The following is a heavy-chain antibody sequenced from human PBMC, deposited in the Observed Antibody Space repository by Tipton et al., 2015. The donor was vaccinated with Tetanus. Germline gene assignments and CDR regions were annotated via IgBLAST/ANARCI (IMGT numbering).Heavy chain of an antibody. CDR3: ARERLDWGTNDALNV. V-gene: IGHV4-59*01. J-gene: IGHJ3*01. D-gene: IGHD7-27*01. CDR2: VDYSGTT. Sequence: TLSLTCTVSGASINNYYWNWIRQPPGRGLEWIGYVDYSGTTNYNPSLKSRVSISVGTSKNQFSLKVRSVTSADTAVYYCARERLDWGTNDALNVWGQGTMVTVSS. CDR1: GASINNYY.